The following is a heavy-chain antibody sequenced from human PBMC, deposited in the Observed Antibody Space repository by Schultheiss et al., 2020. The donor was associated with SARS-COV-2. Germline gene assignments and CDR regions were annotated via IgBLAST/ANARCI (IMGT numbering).Heavy chain of an antibody. V-gene: IGHV4-61*01. Sequence: SETLSLTCTVSGGSVSSGSYYWSWIRQPPGKGLECSGYIYYSWSTDYNPSVKSRVTISVDTSKNQFSLSLSSVTGTDTAVYYCARRTSDSGYDVIDYWGQGTLVTVSS. CDR3: ARRTSDSGYDVIDY. D-gene: IGHD5-12*01. CDR1: GGSVSSGSYY. J-gene: IGHJ4*02. CDR2: IYYSWST.